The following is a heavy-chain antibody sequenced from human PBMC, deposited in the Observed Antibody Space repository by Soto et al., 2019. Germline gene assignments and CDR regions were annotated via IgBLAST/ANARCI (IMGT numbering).Heavy chain of an antibody. V-gene: IGHV1-8*02. J-gene: IGHJ4*02. Sequence: ASVKVSCKASGYTFTSYGISWVRQAPGQGLEWMGWMNPNSGNTGYAQKFQGRVTMTRNTFISTAYIELSSLRSEDSAVYYCARGDRYCSSASCYKYWGQGTQVTVSS. CDR2: MNPNSGNT. D-gene: IGHD2-2*01. CDR3: ARGDRYCSSASCYKY. CDR1: GYTFTSYG.